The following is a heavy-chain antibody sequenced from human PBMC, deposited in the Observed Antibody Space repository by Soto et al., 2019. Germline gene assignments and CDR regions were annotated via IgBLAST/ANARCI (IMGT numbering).Heavy chain of an antibody. CDR2: ISAYNGNT. CDR3: ARACRTTVTTNLFDP. V-gene: IGHV1-18*01. Sequence: GASVKGSCKASGYTFTSYGISWVRQAPGQGVEWMGWISAYNGNTNYAQKLQGRVTMTTDTSTITAYMELRSLRSDDTAVYYCARACRTTVTTNLFDPWGQGTLVTSPQ. CDR1: GYTFTSYG. D-gene: IGHD4-17*01. J-gene: IGHJ5*02.